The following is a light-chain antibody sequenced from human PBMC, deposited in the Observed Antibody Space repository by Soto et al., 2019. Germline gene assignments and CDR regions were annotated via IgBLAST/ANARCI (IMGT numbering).Light chain of an antibody. CDR1: QSVSRH. CDR2: IAS. V-gene: IGKV3-15*01. Sequence: EIVMTQSPATLSVSPGERATLSCRASQSVSRHLAWYQQKPGQAPRLLIYIASTRATGIPGRFSGSGSGTEFTLTISSLQSEDFAVYYCEQYNSWSSFGQGTRLEIK. J-gene: IGKJ5*01. CDR3: EQYNSWSS.